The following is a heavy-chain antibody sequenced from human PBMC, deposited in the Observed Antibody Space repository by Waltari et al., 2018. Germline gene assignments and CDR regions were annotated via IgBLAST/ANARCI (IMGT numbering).Heavy chain of an antibody. D-gene: IGHD2-21*01. CDR2: ILPTGTT. J-gene: IGHJ4*02. CDR3: ARDRHMDRFDS. V-gene: IGHV4-4*07. CDR1: GGSVSRDY. Sequence: QLRLQESGPRLVKPSETLSLTCSVSGGSVSRDYWNWIRKSAGKRPEWIGRILPTGTTNYDSPFKGRVTMSIDTSMNQIYLKLKSVTAGDTAMYYCARDRHMDRFDSWGQGILVTVSS.